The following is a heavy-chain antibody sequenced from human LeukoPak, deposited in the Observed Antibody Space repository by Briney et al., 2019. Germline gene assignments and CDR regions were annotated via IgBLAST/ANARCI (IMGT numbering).Heavy chain of an antibody. V-gene: IGHV5-51*01. Sequence: GESLKISCKGSGYSFTSYWIGWVRQMPGKGLEWMGIIYPGDSDTRYSPSFQGQVTISADKSISTAYLQRSSLKASDTAMYYCARQWELLGDAFDIWGQGTMVTVSS. CDR1: GYSFTSYW. CDR3: ARQWELLGDAFDI. CDR2: IYPGDSDT. D-gene: IGHD1-26*01. J-gene: IGHJ3*02.